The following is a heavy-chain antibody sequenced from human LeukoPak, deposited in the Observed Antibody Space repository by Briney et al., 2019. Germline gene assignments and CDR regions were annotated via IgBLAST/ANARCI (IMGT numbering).Heavy chain of an antibody. D-gene: IGHD6-13*01. V-gene: IGHV1-69*01. CDR2: IIPIFGTA. J-gene: IGHJ4*02. CDR3: ARRHASSSWYPEDY. CDR1: GYTFTSYW. Sequence: KISCKGSGYTFTSYWIGWVRQMPGKGLEWMGIIPIFGTANYAQKFQGRVTITADESTSTAYMELSSLRSEDTAVYYCARRHASSSWYPEDYWGQGTLVTVSS.